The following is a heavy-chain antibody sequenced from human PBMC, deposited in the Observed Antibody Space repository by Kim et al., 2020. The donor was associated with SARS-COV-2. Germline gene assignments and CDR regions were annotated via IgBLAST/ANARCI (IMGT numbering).Heavy chain of an antibody. J-gene: IGHJ4*02. D-gene: IGHD6-13*01. CDR3: ARPSIAAAGIFDY. V-gene: IGHV3-21*01. Sequence: YADSVKGRFTISRDNAKNSLYLQMNSLRAEDTAVYYCARPSIAAAGIFDYWGQGTLVTVSS.